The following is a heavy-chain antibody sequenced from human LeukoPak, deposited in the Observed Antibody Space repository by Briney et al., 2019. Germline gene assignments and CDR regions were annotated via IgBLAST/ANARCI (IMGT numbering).Heavy chain of an antibody. D-gene: IGHD3-10*01. Sequence: SGESLKISCKASGYSFTNYWIGWVRQLPGKGLEWGGIIYPGDSDTRYSPSFQGQVTISADKSIGTAYLQWSSLKASDTAMYYCARQAIYASGSYYVDYWGQGSLVTVSS. CDR1: GYSFTNYW. J-gene: IGHJ4*02. V-gene: IGHV5-51*01. CDR2: IYPGDSDT. CDR3: ARQAIYASGSYYVDY.